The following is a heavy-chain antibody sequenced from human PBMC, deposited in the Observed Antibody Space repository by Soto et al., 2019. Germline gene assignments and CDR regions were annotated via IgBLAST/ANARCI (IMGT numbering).Heavy chain of an antibody. D-gene: IGHD2-8*01. J-gene: IGHJ4*02. CDR2: ISSSSSSI. CDR3: ARGLKWFY. Sequence: EVQLVGSGGGLIQPGGSLRLSCAASGFTFSDYSMNWVRQVPGKGLEWLSYISSSSSSIYYADSVRGRFTISRDNAKNSLYMQMNSLTDEETAVYYCARGLKWFYWGQGTLVTVSS. V-gene: IGHV3-48*02. CDR1: GFTFSDYS.